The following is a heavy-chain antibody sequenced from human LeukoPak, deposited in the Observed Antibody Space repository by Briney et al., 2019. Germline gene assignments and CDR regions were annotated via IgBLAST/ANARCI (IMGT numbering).Heavy chain of an antibody. D-gene: IGHD4-17*01. CDR1: GGTFSSYT. J-gene: IGHJ4*02. CDR3: AREFRYYGDLHY. CDR2: IIPILGIA. V-gene: IGHV1-69*04. Sequence: ASVKVSCKASGGTFSSYTISWVRQAPGQGLEWMGRIIPILGIANYAQKFQGRVTITADKSTSTAYMELSSLRSEDTAVYYCAREFRYYGDLHYWGQGTLVTVSS.